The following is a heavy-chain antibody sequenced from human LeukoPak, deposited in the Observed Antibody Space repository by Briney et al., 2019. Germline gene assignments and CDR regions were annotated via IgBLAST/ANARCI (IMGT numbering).Heavy chain of an antibody. V-gene: IGHV5-10-1*01. CDR3: ARVDTATEDY. CDR2: IDPSDSYT. Sequence: GESLKISCKGSGYSFTSYWISWVRQMPGKGLEWMGRIDPSDSYTNYSPSFQGHVTISADKSISTAYLQWSSLKASDTAVYYCARVDTATEDYWGQGTLVTVSS. D-gene: IGHD5-18*01. CDR1: GYSFTSYW. J-gene: IGHJ4*02.